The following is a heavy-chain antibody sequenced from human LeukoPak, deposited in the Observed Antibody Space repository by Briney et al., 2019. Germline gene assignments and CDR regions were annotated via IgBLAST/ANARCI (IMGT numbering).Heavy chain of an antibody. CDR1: GGSFSGYY. J-gene: IGHJ4*02. Sequence: SETLSLTCAVYGGSFSGYYWSWIRRPPGKGLEWIGEINHSGSTNYNPSLKSRVTISVDTSKNQFSLKLSSVTAADTAVYYCARPGPTYYYDSSGYFGWGQGTLVTVSS. CDR3: ARPGPTYYYDSSGYFG. V-gene: IGHV4-34*01. CDR2: INHSGST. D-gene: IGHD3-22*01.